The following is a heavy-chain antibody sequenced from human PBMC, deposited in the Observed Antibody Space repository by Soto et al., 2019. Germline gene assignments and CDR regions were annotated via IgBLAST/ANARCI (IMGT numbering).Heavy chain of an antibody. CDR1: GGSINNNHYY. CDR3: ARSGHLFDS. D-gene: IGHD3-10*01. Sequence: SETLSLTCTVSGGSINNNHYYWGWVRQPPGKGLEWIGSISYSGTTYFNPSLKSRVVKSVDTSRNQFSLRLTSVTAADTAVYYCARSGHLFDSWGQGILVTVSS. J-gene: IGHJ4*02. CDR2: ISYSGTT. V-gene: IGHV4-39*01.